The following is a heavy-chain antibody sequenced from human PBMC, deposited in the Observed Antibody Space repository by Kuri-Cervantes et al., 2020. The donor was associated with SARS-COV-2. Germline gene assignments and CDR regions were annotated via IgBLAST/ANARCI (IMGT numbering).Heavy chain of an antibody. D-gene: IGHD6-19*01. Sequence: SVKVSCKASGGTFSSYAISWVRQAPGQGLEWMGRIIPIFGIANYAQKFQGRVTITADKSTSTAYMELSSLRSEDTAMYYCARVAVAALDYWGQGTLVTVSS. J-gene: IGHJ4*02. CDR2: IIPIFGIA. CDR3: ARVAVAALDY. V-gene: IGHV1-69*04. CDR1: GGTFSSYA.